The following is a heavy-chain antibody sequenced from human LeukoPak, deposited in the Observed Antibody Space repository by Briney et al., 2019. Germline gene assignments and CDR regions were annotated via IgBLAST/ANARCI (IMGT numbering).Heavy chain of an antibody. D-gene: IGHD6-19*01. CDR2: ISGSGGST. CDR3: AKHSLTGYSSGWYVS. V-gene: IGHV3-23*01. Sequence: GGSLRLSCAASGFTFSSYAMSWVRQAPGKRLEWVSAISGSGGSTYYADSVKGRFTISRDNSKNTLYLQMNSLRAEDTAVYYCAKHSLTGYSSGWYVSWGQGTLVTVSS. CDR1: GFTFSSYA. J-gene: IGHJ5*02.